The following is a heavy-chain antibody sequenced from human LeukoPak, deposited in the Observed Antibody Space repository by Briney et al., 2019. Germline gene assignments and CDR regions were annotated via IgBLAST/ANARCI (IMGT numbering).Heavy chain of an antibody. J-gene: IGHJ4*02. V-gene: IGHV3-30*04. D-gene: IGHD3-10*01. Sequence: PWGSLRLSCAASGFTFSSYAMHWVRQAPGKGLEWVAVISYDGSNKYYADSVKGRFTISRDNSKNTLYLQMNSLRAEDTAVYYCARGGKFGELLVPIDYWGQGTLVTVSS. CDR3: ARGGKFGELLVPIDY. CDR1: GFTFSSYA. CDR2: ISYDGSNK.